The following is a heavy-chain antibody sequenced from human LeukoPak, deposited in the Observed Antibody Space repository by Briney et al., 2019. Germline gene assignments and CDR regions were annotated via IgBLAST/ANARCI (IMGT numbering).Heavy chain of an antibody. V-gene: IGHV4-34*01. CDR3: ARELGYYGSGTEPWFDP. J-gene: IGHJ5*02. CDR1: GGSFSGYY. D-gene: IGHD3-10*01. CDR2: INHSGST. Sequence: SETLSLTCAVYGGSFSGYYWSWIRQPPGKGLEWIGEINHSGSTNYNPSLKSRVTISVDTSKNQFSLKLSSVTAADTAVYYCARELGYYGSGTEPWFDPWGQGTLVTVSS.